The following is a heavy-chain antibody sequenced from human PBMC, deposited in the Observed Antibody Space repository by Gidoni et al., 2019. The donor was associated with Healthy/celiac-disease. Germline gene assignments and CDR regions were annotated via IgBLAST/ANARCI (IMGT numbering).Heavy chain of an antibody. Sequence: EVQLLESGGGLVQPGGSLRLSCSASGCNFSSYAMGWVRPAQGKGLGWVSAIIGSGGSKYYAESVKGRFTISRDNSKNRLYLQMNSLRDEDTAVYYCAKEAVAGTNLGGQGTLVTVSS. CDR1: GCNFSSYA. CDR3: AKEAVAGTNL. CDR2: IIGSGGSK. V-gene: IGHV3-23*01. D-gene: IGHD6-19*01. J-gene: IGHJ4*02.